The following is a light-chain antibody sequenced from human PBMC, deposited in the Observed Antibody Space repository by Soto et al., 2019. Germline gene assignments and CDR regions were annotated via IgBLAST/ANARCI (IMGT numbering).Light chain of an antibody. CDR2: GIS. V-gene: IGKV3-15*01. J-gene: IGKJ5*01. CDR3: QQYSKWPIT. CDR1: QSVNSN. Sequence: EMVMTKSPDILSVSPGESATLSCRASQSVNSNYLAWYQQHPGQPPRLLIYGISTRATGIPARFSGSGSGTEFSLTISSLQSEDFAVYYCQQYSKWPITFGQGRRLEIK.